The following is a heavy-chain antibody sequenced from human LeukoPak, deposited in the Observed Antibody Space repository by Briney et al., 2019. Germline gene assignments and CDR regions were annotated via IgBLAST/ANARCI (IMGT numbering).Heavy chain of an antibody. Sequence: ASVKVSCKASGYTFTTYGISWVRQAPGQGLEWMGIINPSGGSTSYAQKFQGRVTMTRDTSTSTVYMELSSLRSEDTAVYYCARDPRYDSSGYYYDYWGQGTLVTVSS. D-gene: IGHD3-22*01. CDR3: ARDPRYDSSGYYYDY. CDR2: INPSGGST. CDR1: GYTFTTYG. J-gene: IGHJ4*02. V-gene: IGHV1-46*01.